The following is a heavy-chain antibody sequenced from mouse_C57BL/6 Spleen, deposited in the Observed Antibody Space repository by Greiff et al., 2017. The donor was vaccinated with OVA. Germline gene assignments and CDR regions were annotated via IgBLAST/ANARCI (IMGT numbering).Heavy chain of an antibody. V-gene: IGHV14-4*01. CDR1: GFNIKDDY. D-gene: IGHD1-1*01. CDR3: TTPYGSRYDY. Sequence: VQLKESGAELVRPGTSVKLSCTASGFNIKDDYMHWVKQRPEQGLEWIGWIDPENGDTEYASKFQGKATITADTSSHTAYLQLSSLTSEDTAVYYCTTPYGSRYDYWGQGTTLTVSS. J-gene: IGHJ2*01. CDR2: IDPENGDT.